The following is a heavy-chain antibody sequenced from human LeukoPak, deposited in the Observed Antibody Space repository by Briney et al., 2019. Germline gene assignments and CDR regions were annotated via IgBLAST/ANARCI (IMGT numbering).Heavy chain of an antibody. Sequence: SETLFLTCAVYSGSLSGYYWSWIRQPPGKGLEWIGYIYYSGSTYYNPSLKSRVTISVDTSKNQFSLKLSSVTAADTAVYYCARGEAANDYWGQGTLVTVSS. V-gene: IGHV4-30-4*01. CDR3: ARGEAANDY. CDR2: IYYSGST. J-gene: IGHJ4*02. D-gene: IGHD1-26*01. CDR1: SGSLSGYY.